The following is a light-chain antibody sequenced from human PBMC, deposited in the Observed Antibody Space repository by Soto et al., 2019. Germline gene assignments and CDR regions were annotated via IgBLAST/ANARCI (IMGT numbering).Light chain of an antibody. CDR3: ATWDDRLNGPV. CDR2: SNN. CDR1: RSNIGSNA. V-gene: IGLV1-44*01. Sequence: QSVLTQPPSASGTPGQRVTISCSGSRSNIGSNAVNWYQHLPGTAPKLLISSNNQRPSGVPDRFSGSKSGTSASLAIRGLQSEDEADYFCATWDDRLNGPVFGGGTQLTVL. J-gene: IGLJ7*01.